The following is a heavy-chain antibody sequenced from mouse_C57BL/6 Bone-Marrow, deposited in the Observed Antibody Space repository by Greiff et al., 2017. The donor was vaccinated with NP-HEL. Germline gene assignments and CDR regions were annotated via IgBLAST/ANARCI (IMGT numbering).Heavy chain of an antibody. Sequence: QVQLQQSGADLAKPGASVKLSCEASGYTFTSYWMHWVKQRPGQGLEWIGYINPSSGSIKYTEKFKDRATFTADKSSSTVYMQLSSLTYEDSAGYYYAALLRVDYWGQVTTLTVSS. CDR2: INPSSGSI. J-gene: IGHJ2*01. CDR3: AALLRVDY. CDR1: GYTFTSYW. D-gene: IGHD1-2*01. V-gene: IGHV1-7*01.